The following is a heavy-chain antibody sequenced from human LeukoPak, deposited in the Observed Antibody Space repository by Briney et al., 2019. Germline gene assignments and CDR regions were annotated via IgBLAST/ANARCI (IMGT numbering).Heavy chain of an antibody. Sequence: ASVKVSCTASGYTFTGYYMHWVRQAPGQGLEWMGIINPSGGSTSYAQKFQGRVTMTRDTSTSTVYMELSSLRSEDTAVYYCARVNTPDFWSGPFDYWGQGTLVAVSS. V-gene: IGHV1-46*01. CDR3: ARVNTPDFWSGPFDY. J-gene: IGHJ4*02. CDR2: INPSGGST. CDR1: GYTFTGYY. D-gene: IGHD3-3*01.